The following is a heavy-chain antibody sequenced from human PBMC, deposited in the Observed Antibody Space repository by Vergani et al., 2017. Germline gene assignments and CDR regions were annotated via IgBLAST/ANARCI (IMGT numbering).Heavy chain of an antibody. D-gene: IGHD2-15*01. Sequence: QVKLEESGGGVVQPGRSLRLSCAASGFSFGNYAMHWVRQAPGKGLEWVGVISYDGTEKKDADSVNVRFTLSRENSKKMMSLQMNRLRVEDTSVYYCARGGKFIIMVVPSTHVWGQGTKVSVS. CDR2: ISYDGTEK. CDR3: ARGGKFIIMVVPSTHV. V-gene: IGHV3-30-3*01. CDR1: GFSFGNYA. J-gene: IGHJ4*02.